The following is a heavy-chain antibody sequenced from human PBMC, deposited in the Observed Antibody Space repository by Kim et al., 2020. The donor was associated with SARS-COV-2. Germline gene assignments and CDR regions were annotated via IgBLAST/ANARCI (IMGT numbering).Heavy chain of an antibody. CDR3: ARDRARGRKVAAVYYYYGMDV. V-gene: IGHV4-4*02. CDR1: GGSISSSNW. D-gene: IGHD6-13*01. J-gene: IGHJ6*02. CDR2: IYHSGST. Sequence: SETLSLTCAVSGGSISSSNWWSWVRQPPGKGLEWIGEIYHSGSTNYNPSLKSRVTISVDKSKNQFSLKLSSVTAADTAVYYCARDRARGRKVAAVYYYYGMDVWGQGTTVTVSS.